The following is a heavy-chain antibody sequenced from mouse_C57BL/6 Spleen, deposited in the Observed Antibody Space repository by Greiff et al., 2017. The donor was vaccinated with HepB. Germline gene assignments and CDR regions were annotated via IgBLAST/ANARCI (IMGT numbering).Heavy chain of an antibody. J-gene: IGHJ1*03. Sequence: QVQLKQSGAELARPGASVKLSCKASGYTFTSYGISWVKQRTGQGLEWIGEIYPRSGNTYYNEKFKGKATLTADKSSSTAYMELRSLTSEDSAVYFCARFQGSSYGYFDVWGTGTTVTVSS. D-gene: IGHD1-1*01. CDR2: IYPRSGNT. CDR1: GYTFTSYG. CDR3: ARFQGSSYGYFDV. V-gene: IGHV1-81*01.